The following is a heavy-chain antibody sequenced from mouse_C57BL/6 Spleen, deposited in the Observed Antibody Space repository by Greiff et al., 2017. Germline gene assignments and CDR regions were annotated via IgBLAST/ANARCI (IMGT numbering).Heavy chain of an antibody. Sequence: VQLQQPGTELVKPGASVKLSCKASGYTFTSYWMHWVKQRPGQGLEWIGNINPSNGGTNYNEKVKSKATLTVDKSSSTAYMQLSSLTSEDSAVYYCARGEIYYDYDYAMDYWGQGTSVTVSS. D-gene: IGHD2-4*01. CDR2: INPSNGGT. J-gene: IGHJ4*01. CDR3: ARGEIYYDYDYAMDY. V-gene: IGHV1-53*01. CDR1: GYTFTSYW.